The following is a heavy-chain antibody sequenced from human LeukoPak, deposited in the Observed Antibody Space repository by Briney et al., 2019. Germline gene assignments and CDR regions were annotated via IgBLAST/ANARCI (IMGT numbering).Heavy chain of an antibody. V-gene: IGHV3-11*06. CDR1: RFTFSDYY. CDR3: ARWRFGDQSIDI. D-gene: IGHD3-10*01. CDR2: ISSSSSYS. J-gene: IGHJ3*02. Sequence: GGSLRLSCAASRFTFSDYYMSWLRQAAGKGLEWVSYISSSSSYSNYAASVKGPFTISRDNAKNSLYLQMNSLRAEDTAVYYCARWRFGDQSIDIWGQGTMVTVSS.